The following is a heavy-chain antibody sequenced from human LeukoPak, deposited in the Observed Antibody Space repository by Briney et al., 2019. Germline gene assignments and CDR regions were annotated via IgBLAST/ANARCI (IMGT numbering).Heavy chain of an antibody. J-gene: IGHJ3*02. D-gene: IGHD1-26*01. CDR1: GGSISGYY. Sequence: SETLSLTCTVSGGSISGYYWSWIRQPAGKGLEWIGYIYYSGITNYNPSLKSRVTISVDTSKNQFSLKLSSVTAADTAVYYCARAGRWEGRPHAFDIWGQGTMVAVSS. CDR3: ARAGRWEGRPHAFDI. CDR2: IYYSGIT. V-gene: IGHV4-59*01.